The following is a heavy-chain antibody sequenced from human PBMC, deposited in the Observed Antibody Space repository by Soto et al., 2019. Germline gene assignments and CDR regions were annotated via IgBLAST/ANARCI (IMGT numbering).Heavy chain of an antibody. CDR1: GFTFSSYW. CDR2: IKQDGSEK. CDR3: ARXTSYDSSGYYLNHYFDY. Sequence: PGGSLRLSCAASGFTFSSYWMSWVRQAPGKGLEWVANIKQDGSEKYYVDSVKGRFTISRDNAKNSLYLQMNSLRAEDTAVYYCARXTSYDSSGYYLNHYFDYWGQGTLVTVSS. V-gene: IGHV3-7*01. J-gene: IGHJ4*02. D-gene: IGHD3-22*01.